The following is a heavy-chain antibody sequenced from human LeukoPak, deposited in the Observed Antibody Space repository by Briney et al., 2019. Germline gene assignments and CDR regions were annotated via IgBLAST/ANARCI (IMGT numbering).Heavy chain of an antibody. CDR1: GGSIGSGSYY. CDR3: ARHSSYSNYEPRGFDP. Sequence: SETLSLTCTVSGGSIGSGSYYWSWIRQPAGKGLEWIGRIYTSGSTNYNPSLKSRVTISVDTSKNQFSLKLSSVTAADTAVYYCARHSSYSNYEPRGFDPWGQGTLVTVSS. D-gene: IGHD4-11*01. J-gene: IGHJ5*02. CDR2: IYTSGST. V-gene: IGHV4-61*02.